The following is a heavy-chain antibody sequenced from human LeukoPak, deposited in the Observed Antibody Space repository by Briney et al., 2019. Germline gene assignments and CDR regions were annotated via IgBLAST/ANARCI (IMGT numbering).Heavy chain of an antibody. D-gene: IGHD6-13*01. J-gene: IGHJ4*02. V-gene: IGHV4-31*03. CDR1: GGSISSGGYY. Sequence: PSETLSLTCTVSGGSISSGGYYWSWIRQHPGKGLEWIGYIYYSGSTYYNPSLKSRVTISVDTSKNQFSLKLSSVTAADTAVYYCAGEGTSSSWYRGFWYWGQGTLVTVSS. CDR2: IYYSGST. CDR3: AGEGTSSSWYRGFWY.